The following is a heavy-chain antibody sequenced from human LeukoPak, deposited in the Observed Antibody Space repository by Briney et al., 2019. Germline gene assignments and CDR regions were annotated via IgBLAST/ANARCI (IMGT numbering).Heavy chain of an antibody. CDR3: ARDAPPYCSGGSCYSRY. V-gene: IGHV3-7*01. CDR2: IKQDGSEK. Sequence: GGSLRPSCAASRFTFSSYWMSWVRQAPGKGLEWVANIKQDGSEKYYVDFVKGRFTISRDNAKNSLYLQMNRLRAEDTAVYYCARDAPPYCSGGSCYSRYWGQGALVTVSS. D-gene: IGHD2-15*01. CDR1: RFTFSSYW. J-gene: IGHJ4*02.